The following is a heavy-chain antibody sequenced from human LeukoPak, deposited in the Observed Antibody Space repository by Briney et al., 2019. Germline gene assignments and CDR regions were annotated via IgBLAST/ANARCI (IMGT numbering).Heavy chain of an antibody. CDR1: GGSISSYY. V-gene: IGHV4-38-2*02. CDR3: ARDLSGSYSHDAFDI. D-gene: IGHD1-26*01. J-gene: IGHJ3*02. CDR2: IYHSGST. Sequence: SETLSLTCTVSGGSISSYYWSWIRQPPGKGLEWIGSIYHSGSTYYNPSLKSRVTISVDTSKNQFSLKLSSVTAADTAVYYCARDLSGSYSHDAFDIWGQGTMVTVSS.